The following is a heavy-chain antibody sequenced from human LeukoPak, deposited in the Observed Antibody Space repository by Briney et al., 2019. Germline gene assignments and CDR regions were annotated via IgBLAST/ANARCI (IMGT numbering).Heavy chain of an antibody. Sequence: ASVKVSCKASGYTFTGYYMHWVRQAPGQGLEWMGWINPNSGGTNYAQKFQGRVTMTRDTSISTAYMELSRLRSDDTAVYYCARVWSKGGLYAFDIWGQGTMVTVSS. J-gene: IGHJ3*02. CDR1: GYTFTGYY. D-gene: IGHD2-15*01. CDR3: ARVWSKGGLYAFDI. CDR2: INPNSGGT. V-gene: IGHV1-2*02.